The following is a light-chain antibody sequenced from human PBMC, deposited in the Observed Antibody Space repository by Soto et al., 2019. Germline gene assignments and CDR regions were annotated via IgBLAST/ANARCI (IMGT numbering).Light chain of an antibody. V-gene: IGLV8-61*01. Sequence: QTVVTQEPSFSVSPGRTVTLTCGLSSGSVSTSYYPSWYQQTPGQAPRTLIYSTNTRSSGVPDRFSGSILGNKAALTITGAQADDESDYYCVLPEVFGTGTKLTVL. CDR1: SGSVSTSYY. CDR2: STN. CDR3: VLPEV. J-gene: IGLJ1*01.